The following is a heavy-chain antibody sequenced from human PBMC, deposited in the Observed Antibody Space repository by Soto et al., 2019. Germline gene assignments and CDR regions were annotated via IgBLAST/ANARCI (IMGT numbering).Heavy chain of an antibody. D-gene: IGHD1-1*01. CDR1: GFTFSSYS. J-gene: IGHJ5*02. V-gene: IGHV3-48*02. CDR2: ISSSSSTI. Sequence: EVQLVESGGGLVQPGGSLRLSCAASGFTFSSYSMNWVRQAPRKGLEWGSYISSSSSTIYYADPVKGRFTISRDNAKISLYLQMNSLRDEDTAVYYCAREWNPLNWFDPWGQGTLVTVSS. CDR3: AREWNPLNWFDP.